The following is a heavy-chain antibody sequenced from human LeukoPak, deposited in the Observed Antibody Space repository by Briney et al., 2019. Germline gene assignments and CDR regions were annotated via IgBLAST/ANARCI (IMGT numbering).Heavy chain of an antibody. Sequence: PSETLSLTCTVSGGSISSYYWSWIRQPPGKGLEWIGYIYYSGSTNYNPSLKSRVTISVDTSKNQFSPKLSSVTAADTALYYCARGDCSSTNCYAYNKDYCYYYGMDVWGQGTTVTVSS. CDR3: ARGDCSSTNCYAYNKDYCYYYGMDV. CDR1: GGSISSYY. D-gene: IGHD2-2*01. V-gene: IGHV4-59*01. CDR2: IYYSGST. J-gene: IGHJ6*02.